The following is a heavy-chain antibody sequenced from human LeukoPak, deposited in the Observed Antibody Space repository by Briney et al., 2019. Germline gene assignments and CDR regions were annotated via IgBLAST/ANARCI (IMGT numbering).Heavy chain of an antibody. J-gene: IGHJ6*03. CDR2: IRYDGSNK. V-gene: IGHV3-30*02. CDR1: GFTFSSYG. D-gene: IGHD3-22*01. CDR3: AKDSYYYDSSGYAVYYYYMDV. Sequence: GGSLRLSCAASGFTFSSYGMHWVRQAPGKGLGWVAFIRYDGSNKYYADSVKGRFTISRDNSKNTLYLQMNSLRAEDTAVYYCAKDSYYYDSSGYAVYYYYMDVWGKGTTVTISS.